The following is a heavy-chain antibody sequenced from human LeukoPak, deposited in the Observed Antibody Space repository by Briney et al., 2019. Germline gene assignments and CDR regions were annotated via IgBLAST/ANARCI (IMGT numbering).Heavy chain of an antibody. J-gene: IGHJ4*02. Sequence: GSLRLSCAASGFTFSAYAMSWVRQAPGKGLEWVSAISGSGGSTYYADSVKGRFTISRDNSKNTLDPQMNSLRAEDTAVYYCAKGGLAERFDSWGQGTLVTVSS. CDR2: ISGSGGST. CDR3: AKGGLAERFDS. CDR1: GFTFSAYA. V-gene: IGHV3-23*01. D-gene: IGHD2-21*01.